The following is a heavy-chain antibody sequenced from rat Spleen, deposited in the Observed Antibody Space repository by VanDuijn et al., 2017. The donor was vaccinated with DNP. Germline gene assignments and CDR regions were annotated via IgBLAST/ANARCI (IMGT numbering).Heavy chain of an antibody. CDR1: GFSLTSYN. D-gene: IGHD1-11*01. CDR3: ARDRLLTTVPFDY. V-gene: IGHV2-41*01. J-gene: IGHJ2*01. Sequence: QVQLKESGPGLVQPSQTLSLTCTVAGFSLTSYNVHWVRQPPGTGLEWMGVIWNHGGTRYNSALKSRLSISKDTSKSQVFLKMNSLQTEDTATYYCARDRLLTTVPFDYWGQGVMVTVSS. CDR2: IWNHGGT.